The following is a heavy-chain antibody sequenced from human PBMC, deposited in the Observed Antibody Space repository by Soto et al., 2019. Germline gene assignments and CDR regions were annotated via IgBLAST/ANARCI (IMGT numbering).Heavy chain of an antibody. J-gene: IGHJ3*01. Sequence: QVQLIQSEAEVKKPGSSVRVSCTASGGIFGSHGFSWVRQAPGQRLEWVGGFIPIFRTLTYTEKFQDRVRIAADESTNTVYLDLSSLTSKDTAVYYCVRDRRIYYSDPHDEFVASDYEVWGQGTMVSVSS. V-gene: IGHV1-69*01. CDR1: GGIFGSHG. CDR3: VRDRRIYYSDPHDEFVASDYEV. D-gene: IGHD3-22*01. CDR2: FIPIFRTL.